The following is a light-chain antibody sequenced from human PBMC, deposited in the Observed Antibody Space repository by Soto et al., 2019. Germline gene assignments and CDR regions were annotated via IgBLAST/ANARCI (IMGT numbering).Light chain of an antibody. CDR2: EVT. CDR1: SSDVGGYNY. V-gene: IGLV2-14*01. Sequence: QSVLTQPASVSGSPGQSITISCTGTSSDVGGYNYVSWYQQHPGKAPKVMIYEVTNRPSGLSNRFSGSKSGNTASLTISGLQAEDEADHYCSSYSSTSTLYVFGTGTKLTVL. J-gene: IGLJ1*01. CDR3: SSYSSTSTLYV.